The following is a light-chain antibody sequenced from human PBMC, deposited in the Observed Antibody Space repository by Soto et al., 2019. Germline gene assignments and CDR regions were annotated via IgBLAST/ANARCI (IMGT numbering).Light chain of an antibody. CDR3: QQYNHWYS. CDR1: QTVNTW. V-gene: IGKV1-5*03. J-gene: IGKJ2*03. Sequence: DIPMTQSPSTLSASFGDTVTITCRASQTVNTWLDWYQQKPGQAPKPLIYKASTLQSGVPSRFSGRGSGTAFTLTINSLQPDDCATYYCQQYNHWYSFGQGTKLEIK. CDR2: KAS.